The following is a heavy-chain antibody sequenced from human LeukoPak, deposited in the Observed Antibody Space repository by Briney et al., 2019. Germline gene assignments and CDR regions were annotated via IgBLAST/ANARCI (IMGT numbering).Heavy chain of an antibody. J-gene: IGHJ4*02. CDR1: GGTFSSYA. D-gene: IGHD3-22*01. V-gene: IGHV1-69*04. CDR3: AAKDYYDSSGYYSSDY. Sequence: SVKVSCKASGGTFSSYAISWVRQAPGQGLEWMGRITPILDLTTNAQKFQGRVTITADKSTSTAYMELSSLRYEDTAVYFCAAKDYYDSSGYYSSDYWGQGSLVTVSS. CDR2: ITPILDLT.